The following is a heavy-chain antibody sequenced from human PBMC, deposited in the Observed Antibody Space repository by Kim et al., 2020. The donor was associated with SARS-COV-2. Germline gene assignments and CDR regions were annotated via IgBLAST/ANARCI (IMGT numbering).Heavy chain of an antibody. J-gene: IGHJ4*02. D-gene: IGHD2-2*01. CDR3: ARDGGRVVVPAVAPEYYFDY. V-gene: IGHV4-31*02. Sequence: RVTISVDTSKNQFSLKLSSVTAADTAVYYCARDGGRVVVPAVAPEYYFDYWGQGTLVTVSS.